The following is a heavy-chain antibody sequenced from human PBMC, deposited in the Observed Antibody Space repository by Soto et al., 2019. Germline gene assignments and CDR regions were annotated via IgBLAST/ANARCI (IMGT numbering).Heavy chain of an antibody. CDR2: IYYSGST. V-gene: IGHV4-59*04. Sequence: SETLSLTCTVSGGSISSYYWSWIRQPPGKGLEWIGYIYYSGSTYYNPSLKSRVTISVDTSKNQFSLKLSSVTAADTAVYYCARHSTTGTTVAFDIWGQGTMVTVSS. CDR1: GGSISSYY. J-gene: IGHJ3*02. D-gene: IGHD1-1*01. CDR3: ARHSTTGTTVAFDI.